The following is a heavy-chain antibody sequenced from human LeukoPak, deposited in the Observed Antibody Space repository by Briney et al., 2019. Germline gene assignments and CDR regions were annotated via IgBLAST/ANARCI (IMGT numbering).Heavy chain of an antibody. V-gene: IGHV4-39*07. Sequence: SETLSLTCTVSGDSISSSSYYWGWIPQPPGKGLERIGSIYYSGSTYYNPSLKSRVTMSVDTSKNQFSLKLSSVTAADTAVYYCARNLRYSSRGIDHWGQGTLVSVSS. J-gene: IGHJ4*02. CDR1: GDSISSSSYY. CDR3: ARNLRYSSRGIDH. CDR2: IYYSGST. D-gene: IGHD2-2*01.